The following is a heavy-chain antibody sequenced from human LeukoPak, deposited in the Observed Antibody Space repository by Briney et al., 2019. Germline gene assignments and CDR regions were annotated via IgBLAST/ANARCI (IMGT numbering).Heavy chain of an antibody. D-gene: IGHD3-16*01. CDR3: SRVMSASVWRSYGSYYYYYYMDI. V-gene: IGHV3-7*01. Sequence: PGGSLRLSCAGSGFTFNCYLMTSVRQAPGKGLEWVANIKQDRSEKYSVDSVKGRFTISRDNAKNSLYMQMNSLRAEDTAVYYCSRVMSASVWRSYGSYYYYYYMDIWGKGPTVTVSS. J-gene: IGHJ6*03. CDR2: IKQDRSEK. CDR1: GFTFNCYL.